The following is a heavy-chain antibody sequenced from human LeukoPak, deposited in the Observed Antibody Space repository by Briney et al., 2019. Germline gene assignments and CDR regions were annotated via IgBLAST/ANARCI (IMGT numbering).Heavy chain of an antibody. CDR3: AKGDWLDY. V-gene: IGHV3-7*05. CDR1: GFTFSTYW. J-gene: IGHJ4*02. Sequence: GGSLRLSCAASGFTFSTYWMTWVRQAPGKGLELVANIKHDGRDKYYLDSVKGRFTISRDNSKNTLYLQMNSLRAEDTAVYYCAKGDWLDYWGQGTLVTVTS. D-gene: IGHD3/OR15-3a*01. CDR2: IKHDGRDK.